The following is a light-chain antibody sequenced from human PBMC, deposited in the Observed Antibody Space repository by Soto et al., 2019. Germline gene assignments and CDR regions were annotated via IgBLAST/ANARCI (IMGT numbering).Light chain of an antibody. J-gene: IGKJ3*01. CDR3: QQSYSTPLFT. Sequence: DIQMTQSPSSLSASVGDRVTITCRASQSISSYLNWYQQKPGKAPKLLIYAASRLQSGVPSRFSGSGSGTDFTLTISSLQPEDFATYYCQQSYSTPLFTLGPGTKVDIK. V-gene: IGKV1-39*01. CDR2: AAS. CDR1: QSISSY.